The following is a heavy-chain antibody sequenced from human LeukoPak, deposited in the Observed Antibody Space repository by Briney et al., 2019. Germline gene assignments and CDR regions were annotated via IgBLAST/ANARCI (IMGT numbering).Heavy chain of an antibody. CDR3: ARVHMVRGVIVHDAFDI. Sequence: PGGSLRLSCAASGFTFSSYSMNWVRQAPGKGLEWVSSISSSSSYIYYAVSVKGRFTISRDNAKNSLYLQMNSLRAEDTAVYYCARVHMVRGVIVHDAFDIWGQGTMVTVSS. J-gene: IGHJ3*02. CDR1: GFTFSSYS. V-gene: IGHV3-21*01. D-gene: IGHD3-10*01. CDR2: ISSSSSYI.